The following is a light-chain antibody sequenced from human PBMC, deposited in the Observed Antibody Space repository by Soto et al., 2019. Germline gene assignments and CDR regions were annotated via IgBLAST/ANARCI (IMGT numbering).Light chain of an antibody. Sequence: DIQMTQSPSSLSASVGDRVTIACRASQSINIFLNWYQQKPGKAPKLLIYGASSLQSGVPSRFSAAGSGTDFNLSITSQQPEDFGTYYCQQSSGGPPFTFGPGTTVDIK. V-gene: IGKV1-39*01. CDR1: QSINIF. CDR2: GAS. J-gene: IGKJ3*01. CDR3: QQSSGGPPFT.